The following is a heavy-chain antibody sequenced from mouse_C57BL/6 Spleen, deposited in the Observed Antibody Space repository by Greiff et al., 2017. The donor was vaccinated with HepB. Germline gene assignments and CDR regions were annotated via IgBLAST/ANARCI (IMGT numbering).Heavy chain of an antibody. J-gene: IGHJ3*01. CDR3: YDYDGLY. CDR1: GYTFTSYG. CDR2: IYPRSGNT. D-gene: IGHD2-4*01. Sequence: VKLVESGAELARPGASVKLSCKASGYTFTSYGISWVKQRTGQGLEWIGEIYPRSGNTYYNEKFKGKATLTADKSSSTAYMELRSLTSEDSAVYFCYDYDGLYWGQGTLVTVSA. V-gene: IGHV1-81*01.